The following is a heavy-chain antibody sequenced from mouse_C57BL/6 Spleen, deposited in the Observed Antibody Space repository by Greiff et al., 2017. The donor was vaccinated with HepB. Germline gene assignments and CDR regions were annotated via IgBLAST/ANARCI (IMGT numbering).Heavy chain of an antibody. V-gene: IGHV14-4*01. CDR1: GFNIKDDY. CDR2: IDPENGDT. Sequence: EVKLVESGAELVRPGASVKLSCTASGFNIKDDYMHWVKQRPEQGLEWIGWIDPENGDTEYASKFQGKATITADTSSNTAYLQLSSLTSEDTAVYYCTGGLRRTEDFDYWGQGTTLTVSS. D-gene: IGHD2-2*01. CDR3: TGGLRRTEDFDY. J-gene: IGHJ2*01.